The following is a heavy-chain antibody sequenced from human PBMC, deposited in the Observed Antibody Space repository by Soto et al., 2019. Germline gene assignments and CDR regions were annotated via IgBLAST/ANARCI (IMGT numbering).Heavy chain of an antibody. D-gene: IGHD3-9*01. CDR1: GGTFSSYT. Sequence: QVQLVQSGAEVKKPGSSVKVSCKASGGTFSSYTISWVRQAPGQGLEWMGRIIPILGIANYAQKFQGRVPITADKSTSTAYMELSSLRSEDTAVYYCASPGLRYFDWLLYRDWYFDLWGRGTLVTVSS. CDR3: ASPGLRYFDWLLYRDWYFDL. J-gene: IGHJ2*01. CDR2: IIPILGIA. V-gene: IGHV1-69*02.